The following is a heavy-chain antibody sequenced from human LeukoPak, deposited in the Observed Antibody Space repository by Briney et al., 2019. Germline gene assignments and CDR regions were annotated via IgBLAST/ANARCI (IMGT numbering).Heavy chain of an antibody. J-gene: IGHJ3*02. Sequence: SETLSLTCTVSGDSFSRNIYSWGWIRQPPGKGLEWIGSIYSTGRTFYNPSLKSRVTISVDTSKNQFSLKPSSVTAADTAVYYCARRGSMGGSFVGAFDIWGQGTMVTVSS. CDR2: IYSTGRT. CDR3: ARRGSMGGSFVGAFDI. V-gene: IGHV4-39*01. D-gene: IGHD1-26*01. CDR1: GDSFSRNIYS.